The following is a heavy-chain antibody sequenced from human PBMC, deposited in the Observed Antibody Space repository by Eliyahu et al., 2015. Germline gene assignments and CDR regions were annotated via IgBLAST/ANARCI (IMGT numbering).Heavy chain of an antibody. Sequence: EVQLVQSGAEVKKPGESLKXYXKXSGXXFTXYWXGWVRQXPGKGLEWMGIIYPGDSDTRYSPSFQGQVTISADKSINTAYLQWSSLKASDTAMYYCARVGYCSGGSCYWRFDYWGQGTLVTISS. J-gene: IGHJ4*02. CDR3: ARVGYCSGGSCYWRFDY. D-gene: IGHD2-15*01. CDR2: IYPGDSDT. V-gene: IGHV5-51*01. CDR1: GXXFTXYW.